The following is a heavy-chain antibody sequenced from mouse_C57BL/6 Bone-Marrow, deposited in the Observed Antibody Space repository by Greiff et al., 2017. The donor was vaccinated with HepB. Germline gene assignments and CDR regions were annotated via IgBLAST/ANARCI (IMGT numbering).Heavy chain of an antibody. D-gene: IGHD1-1*01. V-gene: IGHV5-9-1*02. CDR1: GFTFSSYA. J-gene: IGHJ4*01. CDR3: TREAITTVYYAMDY. CDR2: ISSGGDYI. Sequence: EVQWVESGEGLVKPGGSLKLSCAASGFTFSSYAMSWVRQTPEKRLEWVAYISSGGDYIYYADTVKGRVTFSRDNARNTLYLQMSSLKSEDTAMYYCTREAITTVYYAMDYWGQGTSVTVSS.